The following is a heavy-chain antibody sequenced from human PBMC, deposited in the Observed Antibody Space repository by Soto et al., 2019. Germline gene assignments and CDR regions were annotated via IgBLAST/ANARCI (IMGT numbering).Heavy chain of an antibody. CDR2: IYPGDSDT. CDR3: ARPERPHYYYYGMDV. J-gene: IGHJ6*02. V-gene: IGHV5-51*01. CDR1: GYSFTSYW. D-gene: IGHD1-1*01. Sequence: GESLKISCKGSGYSFTSYWIGWVRQMPGKGLEWMGIIYPGDSDTRYSPSFQGQVTISADKSISTAYLQWSSLKASDTAMYYCARPERPHYYYYGMDVWGQGTTVTVSS.